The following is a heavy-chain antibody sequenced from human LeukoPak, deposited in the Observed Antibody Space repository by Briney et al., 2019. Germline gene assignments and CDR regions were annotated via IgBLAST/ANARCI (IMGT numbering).Heavy chain of an antibody. CDR1: GYTFTSYD. CDR2: MNPNSGNT. Sequence: ASVKVSCKASGYTFTSYDINWVRQATGQGLEYMGWMNPNSGNTGFAQKFRGRVTMTSDASTTSAFMELMRLTSEDTAVYYCTRAVRNQLLSEYWGQGTRITVSS. V-gene: IGHV1-8*01. D-gene: IGHD2-2*01. J-gene: IGHJ4*02. CDR3: TRAVRNQLLSEY.